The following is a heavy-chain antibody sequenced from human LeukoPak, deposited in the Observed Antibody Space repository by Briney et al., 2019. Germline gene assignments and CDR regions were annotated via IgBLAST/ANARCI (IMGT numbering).Heavy chain of an antibody. Sequence: GGSLRLSCAASGFTFSSYAMSWVRQAPGKGLEWVSVISGSGGDTAHADSVKGRFTISRDNSKNTLYLQMNSLRAEDTAVYYCARELGIVGASFDYWGQGTLVTVSS. D-gene: IGHD1-26*01. V-gene: IGHV3-23*01. CDR1: GFTFSSYA. J-gene: IGHJ4*02. CDR3: ARELGIVGASFDY. CDR2: ISGSGGDT.